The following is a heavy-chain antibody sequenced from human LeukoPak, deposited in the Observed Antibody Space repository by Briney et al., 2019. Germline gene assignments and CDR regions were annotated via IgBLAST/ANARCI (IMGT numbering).Heavy chain of an antibody. V-gene: IGHV1-8*01. CDR3: ARVFGTTYYYDSGGYNWFDP. Sequence: ASVKVSCKASGYTFTSYDINWVRQATGQGLEWMGWMNPNSGNTGYAQKFQGRVTMTRNTSISTAYMELSSLRSEDTAVYYCARVFGTTYYYDSGGYNWFDPWGQGTLVTVSS. CDR1: GYTFTSYD. D-gene: IGHD3-22*01. J-gene: IGHJ5*02. CDR2: MNPNSGNT.